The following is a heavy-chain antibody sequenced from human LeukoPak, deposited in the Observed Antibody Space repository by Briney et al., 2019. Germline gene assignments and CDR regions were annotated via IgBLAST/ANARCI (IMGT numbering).Heavy chain of an antibody. J-gene: IGHJ4*02. CDR2: ISSSSSYT. V-gene: IGHV3-11*06. Sequence: GGSLRLSCAASGFTFSDYYMSWIRQTPRKGLGWVSYISSSSSYTNYADSVKGRFTISRDNAKNSLYLQMNSLRAEDAAVYYCARDFPFGDYLDYWGQGTLVTVSS. CDR3: ARDFPFGDYLDY. D-gene: IGHD3-3*01. CDR1: GFTFSDYY.